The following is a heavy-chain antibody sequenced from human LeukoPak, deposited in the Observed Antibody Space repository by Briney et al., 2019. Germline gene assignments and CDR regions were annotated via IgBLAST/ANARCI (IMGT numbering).Heavy chain of an antibody. CDR1: GGSISSGGYY. CDR3: ARDLYGGNTFDY. J-gene: IGHJ4*02. V-gene: IGHV4-31*11. D-gene: IGHD4-23*01. Sequence: PSETLSLTCAVSGGSISSGGYYWGWIPQHPGMGLEWIVYIYYSGSTYYNPSLKSRITRSVDTSKNQFSLRLSSVTAADTAVYYCARDLYGGNTFDYWGQGTLVTVSS. CDR2: IYYSGST.